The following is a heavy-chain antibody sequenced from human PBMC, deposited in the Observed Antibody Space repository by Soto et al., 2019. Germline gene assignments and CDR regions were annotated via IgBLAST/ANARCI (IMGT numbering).Heavy chain of an antibody. CDR1: GFTFSSYG. V-gene: IGHV3-30*18. D-gene: IGHD6-6*01. CDR3: AKESPEEGSSPDY. CDR2: ISYDGSNK. J-gene: IGHJ4*02. Sequence: SLRLSCAASGFTFSSYGMHWVRQAPGKGLEWVAVISYDGSNKYYADSVKGRFTISRDNSKNTLYLQMNSLRAEDTAVYYCAKESPEEGSSPDYWGQGTLVTVPQ.